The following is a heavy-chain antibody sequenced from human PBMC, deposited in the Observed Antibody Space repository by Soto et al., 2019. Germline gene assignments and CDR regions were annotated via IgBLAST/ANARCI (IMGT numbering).Heavy chain of an antibody. CDR1: GGSISSSSYY. J-gene: IGHJ4*02. Sequence: QLQLQESGTGLVKPSETLSLTCTVPGGSISSSSYYWGWIRQPPGKGLEWIGSIYHSGGTYCNPSLKSRVSITVEPSKNQCSLQLSSVTAADTAVYCCARHPAAAGIQTFDYGGQGTLVIVSS. V-gene: IGHV4-39*01. CDR3: ARHPAAAGIQTFDY. D-gene: IGHD6-13*01. CDR2: IYHSGGT.